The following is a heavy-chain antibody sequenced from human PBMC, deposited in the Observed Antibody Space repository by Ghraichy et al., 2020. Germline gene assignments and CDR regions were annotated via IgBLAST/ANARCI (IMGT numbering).Heavy chain of an antibody. Sequence: ASVKVSCKASGYTFTGHYLHWLRQAPGRGFEWMGWLHPNTGGTSYSERFLGRIIMTRDTSTNTAYMELSRLQSDDTALYYCARDDDYLTPTDPWGQGTLVTVSS. V-gene: IGHV1-2*02. CDR1: GYTFTGHY. J-gene: IGHJ5*02. D-gene: IGHD4-11*01. CDR2: LHPNTGGT. CDR3: ARDDDYLTPTDP.